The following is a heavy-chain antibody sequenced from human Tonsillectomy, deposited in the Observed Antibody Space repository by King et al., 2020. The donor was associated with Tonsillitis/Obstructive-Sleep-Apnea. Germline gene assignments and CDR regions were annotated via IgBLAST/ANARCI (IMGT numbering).Heavy chain of an antibody. J-gene: IGHJ4*02. CDR2: IYSGGNI. CDR1: GFTVSSNH. CDR3: ARGLVNPGYFDY. D-gene: IGHD3-16*02. Sequence: VQLVESGGGLVQPGGSLRLSCAASGFTVSSNHMSWVRQAPGKGLEWVSAIYSGGNIHYADSVKGRFTISRDNSENTLYVQMNSLRAEDTAVYYCARGLVNPGYFDYWGQGTLVTVSS. V-gene: IGHV3-66*01.